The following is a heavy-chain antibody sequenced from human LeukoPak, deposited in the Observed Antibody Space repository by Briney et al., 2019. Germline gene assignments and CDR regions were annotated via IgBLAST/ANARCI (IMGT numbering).Heavy chain of an antibody. Sequence: PSETLSLTCTVSGGSISSGGYYWSWIRQHPGKGLEWIGYIYYSGSTYYNPSLKSRVTISVDTSKNQFSLKLSSVTAADTAVYYCARFSRFTGYNWFDPWGQGTLVTVSS. CDR3: ARFSRFTGYNWFDP. CDR2: IYYSGST. CDR1: GGSISSGGYY. V-gene: IGHV4-31*03. J-gene: IGHJ5*02. D-gene: IGHD3-3*01.